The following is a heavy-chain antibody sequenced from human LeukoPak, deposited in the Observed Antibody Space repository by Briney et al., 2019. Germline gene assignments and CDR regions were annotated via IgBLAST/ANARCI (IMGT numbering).Heavy chain of an antibody. CDR3: ARGYGYTRIDY. J-gene: IGHJ4*02. V-gene: IGHV1-69*01. D-gene: IGHD5-18*01. Sequence: GASVKDSCKASGGTFSSYAISWVRQAPGQGLEWMGGIIPIFGTANYAQKFQGRVTITADESTSTAYMELSSLRSEDTAVYYCARGYGYTRIDYWGQGTLVTVSS. CDR2: IIPIFGTA. CDR1: GGTFSSYA.